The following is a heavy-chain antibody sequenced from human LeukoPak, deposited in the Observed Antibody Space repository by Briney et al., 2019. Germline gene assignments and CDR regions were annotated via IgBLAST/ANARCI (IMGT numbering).Heavy chain of an antibody. CDR1: GYTFTTYY. CDR3: ARVGSAAATADY. V-gene: IGHV1-46*01. D-gene: IGHD6-25*01. Sequence: ASVKVSCKASGYTFTTYYMHWMRQAPGQGPEWMGIINPRGGSTDYAQKFQGRITITSDTSTRTVYMELNSLRPDDTAVYLCARVGSAAATADYWGQGTLVTVSS. J-gene: IGHJ4*02. CDR2: INPRGGST.